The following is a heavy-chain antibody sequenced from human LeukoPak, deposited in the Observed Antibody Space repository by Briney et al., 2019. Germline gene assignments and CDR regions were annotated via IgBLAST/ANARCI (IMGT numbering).Heavy chain of an antibody. Sequence: GGSLRLSCTASGFTFSRFMMSWVRQAPGKGLEWVGNIRQDGSPKYYVDSVKGRFTISRDNAKNSLYLQMNSLRAEDTAVHYCATDTSSWPFDYWGQGTLVTVSS. CDR1: GFTFSRFM. D-gene: IGHD6-13*01. V-gene: IGHV3-7*01. J-gene: IGHJ4*02. CDR2: IRQDGSPK. CDR3: ATDTSSWPFDY.